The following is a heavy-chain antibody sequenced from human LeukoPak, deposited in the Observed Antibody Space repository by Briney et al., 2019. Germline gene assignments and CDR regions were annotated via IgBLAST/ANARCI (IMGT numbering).Heavy chain of an antibody. CDR3: ARDSLYVTNWYDP. Sequence: SETLSLTCTVSGGSIRSSYWNWIRQPPGKGLERIGYISYSGSTNYNPSLQSRVSISLDTSKNHFSLKLRSVTAADTAVYYCARDSLYVTNWYDPWGQGTLVTVSS. V-gene: IGHV4-59*01. CDR2: ISYSGST. CDR1: GGSIRSSY. D-gene: IGHD2-8*01. J-gene: IGHJ5*02.